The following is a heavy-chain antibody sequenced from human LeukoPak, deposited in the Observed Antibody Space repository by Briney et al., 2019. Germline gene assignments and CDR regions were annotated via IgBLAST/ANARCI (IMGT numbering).Heavy chain of an antibody. CDR1: GGSFSGYY. CDR2: INHSGST. CDR3: ARLEAYGSGSFPLPPSWFDP. D-gene: IGHD3-10*01. Sequence: SETLSLTCAVYGGSFSGYYWSWIRQPPGKGLEWIGEINHSGSTNYNPSLKSRVTISVDTSKNQFSLKLSSVTAADTAVYYCARLEAYGSGSFPLPPSWFDPWGQGTLVTVSS. V-gene: IGHV4-34*01. J-gene: IGHJ5*02.